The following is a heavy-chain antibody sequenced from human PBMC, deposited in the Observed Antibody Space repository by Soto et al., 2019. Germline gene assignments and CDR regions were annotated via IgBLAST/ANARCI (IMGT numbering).Heavy chain of an antibody. CDR2: ISGSGGST. Sequence: GSLRLSCAASGFTFSSYAMSWVRQAPGKGLEWVSAISGSGGSTYYADSVKGRFTISRDNSKNTLYLQMNSLRAEDTAVYYCAKAGYSSGWYEWFDPWGQGTLVTVSS. CDR1: GFTFSSYA. V-gene: IGHV3-23*01. CDR3: AKAGYSSGWYEWFDP. D-gene: IGHD6-19*01. J-gene: IGHJ5*02.